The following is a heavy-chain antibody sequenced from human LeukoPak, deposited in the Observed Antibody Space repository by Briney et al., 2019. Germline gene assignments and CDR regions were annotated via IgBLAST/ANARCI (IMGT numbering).Heavy chain of an antibody. CDR1: GFTFSSYS. CDR2: ISSSSSYI. D-gene: IGHD5-18*01. Sequence: GGSLRLSCAASGFTFSSYSMNWVRQAPGKGLEWVSSISSSSSYIYYVDSVKGRFTISRDNAKNSLYLQMNSLRAEDMAVYYCARDWYSYGAYYYDYMDVWGKGTTVTVSS. J-gene: IGHJ6*03. CDR3: ARDWYSYGAYYYDYMDV. V-gene: IGHV3-21*01.